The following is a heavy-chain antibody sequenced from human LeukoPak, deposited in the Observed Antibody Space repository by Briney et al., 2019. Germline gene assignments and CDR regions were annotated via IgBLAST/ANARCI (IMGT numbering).Heavy chain of an antibody. J-gene: IGHJ4*02. CDR3: ARVAGNCGGDCYRLVY. V-gene: IGHV1-8*01. CDR2: MNPNSGNT. D-gene: IGHD2-21*01. CDR1: GYTFTTYD. Sequence: ASVKVSCKASGYTFTTYDINWVRQATGQGLEWMAWMNPNSGNTGYAQKFQGRVTMTRNTSISTAYMELSSLRSEDSAVYYCARVAGNCGGDCYRLVYWGQGTLVTVAS.